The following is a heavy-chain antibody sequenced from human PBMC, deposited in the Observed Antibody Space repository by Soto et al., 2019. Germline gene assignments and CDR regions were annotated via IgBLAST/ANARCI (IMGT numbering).Heavy chain of an antibody. J-gene: IGHJ1*01. Sequence: QVQLVESGGGVVQPGRSLRLSCAASGFTFSSYAMHWVRQAPGKGLEWVAVISYDGSNKYYADSVKGRFTISRDNSKNTLYLQMNSLRAEDTAVYYCARGPITFGGVIPLPYFQHWGQGTLVTVSS. CDR2: ISYDGSNK. CDR3: ARGPITFGGVIPLPYFQH. D-gene: IGHD3-16*02. CDR1: GFTFSSYA. V-gene: IGHV3-30-3*01.